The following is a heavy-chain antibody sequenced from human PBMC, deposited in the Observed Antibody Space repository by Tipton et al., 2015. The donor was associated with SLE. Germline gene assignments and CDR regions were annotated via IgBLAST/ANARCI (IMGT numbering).Heavy chain of an antibody. CDR2: IYYSGST. J-gene: IGHJ3*02. D-gene: IGHD4/OR15-4a*01. V-gene: IGHV4-59*01. Sequence: LRLSCAASGFTFSSYWMSWVRQPPGKGLEWIGYIYYSGSTNYNPSLKSRVTISVDTSKNQFSLKLSSVTAADTAVYYCARSHDYGGALDIWGQGTMVTVSS. CDR1: GFTFSSYW. CDR3: ARSHDYGGALDI.